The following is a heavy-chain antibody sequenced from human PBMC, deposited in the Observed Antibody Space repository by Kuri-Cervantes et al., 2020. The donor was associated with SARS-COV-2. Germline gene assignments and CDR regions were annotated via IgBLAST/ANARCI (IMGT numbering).Heavy chain of an antibody. J-gene: IGHJ3*02. CDR3: ARDKVAYYDSSGYSPDAFDI. CDR1: GYTFNKYA. V-gene: IGHV7-4-1*02. D-gene: IGHD3-22*01. CDR2: INTNTGNP. Sequence: ASVKVSCKASGYTFNKYAMNWVRQAPGQGLEWMGWINTNTGNPTYAQGFTGRFVFSLDTSVSTAYLQISSLKAEDTAVYYCARDKVAYYDSSGYSPDAFDIWGQGTMVTVSS.